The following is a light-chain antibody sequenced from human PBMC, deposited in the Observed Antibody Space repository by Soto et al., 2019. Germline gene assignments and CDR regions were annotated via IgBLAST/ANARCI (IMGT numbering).Light chain of an antibody. V-gene: IGLV2-11*01. CDR3: CSFVVNYGVV. CDR1: SSDVGGYNY. CDR2: DVT. J-gene: IGLJ2*01. Sequence: QSALTQPRSASGSPGLSVTISCTGTSSDVGGYNYVSWYQEHPGKAPKLLIFDVTERPSGVPDRFSGSKSGNTASLTISGLQAEDEADYYCCSFVVNYGVVFGGGTKLTVL.